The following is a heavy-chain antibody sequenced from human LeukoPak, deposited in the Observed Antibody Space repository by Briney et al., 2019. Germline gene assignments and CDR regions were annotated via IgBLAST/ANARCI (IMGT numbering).Heavy chain of an antibody. Sequence: GGSLRLSCAASGFTFSSYGMHWVRQAPGKGLEWVAFIRYDGSNKYYADSVKGRFTISRDNSKNTLYLQMNSLRAEDTAVYYCAKERNLNFDWLLPDAFDIWGQGTMVTVSS. V-gene: IGHV3-30*02. CDR2: IRYDGSNK. D-gene: IGHD3-9*01. J-gene: IGHJ3*02. CDR1: GFTFSSYG. CDR3: AKERNLNFDWLLPDAFDI.